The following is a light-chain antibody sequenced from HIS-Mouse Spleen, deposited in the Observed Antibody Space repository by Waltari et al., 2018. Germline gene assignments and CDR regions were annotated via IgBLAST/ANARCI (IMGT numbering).Light chain of an antibody. Sequence: QSALTQPRSVSGSPGQSVTISCTGTSSDVGGYNYVSWYQQHPGKAPKLMIYDVSKRPPGVPDRCSGSQSGNTASLTISGLQAEDEADYYCCSYAGSYTWVFGGGTKLTVL. J-gene: IGLJ3*02. CDR2: DVS. CDR1: SSDVGGYNY. CDR3: CSYAGSYTWV. V-gene: IGLV2-11*01.